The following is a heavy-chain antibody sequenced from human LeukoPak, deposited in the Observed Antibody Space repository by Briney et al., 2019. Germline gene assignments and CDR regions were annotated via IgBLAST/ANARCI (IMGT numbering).Heavy chain of an antibody. D-gene: IGHD1-14*01. CDR1: GFTFSRYN. Sequence: GGSLRLSCAASGFTFSRYNMNWVRQAPGKGLEWVSSISSSSSYIYYADSVKGRFTISRDNAKNSLYLQMNSLRAEDTAVYYCARDLTRYFDYWGQGTLVTVSS. CDR2: ISSSSSYI. J-gene: IGHJ4*02. V-gene: IGHV3-21*01. CDR3: ARDLTRYFDY.